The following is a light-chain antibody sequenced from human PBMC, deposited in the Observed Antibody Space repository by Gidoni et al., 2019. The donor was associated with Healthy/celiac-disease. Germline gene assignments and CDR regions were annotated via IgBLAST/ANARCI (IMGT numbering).Light chain of an antibody. CDR3: QQDDNLPIT. Sequence: DIQMTPSPSSLSSSVGDRVTIPCQASQDIRNYLNWYHQKPGKAPKLLIYDASNLETGVPSRFSGSGSGTEFTFNISSRQPEDIATYYCQQDDNLPITFXXXTRLEIK. V-gene: IGKV1-33*01. J-gene: IGKJ5*01. CDR2: DAS. CDR1: QDIRNY.